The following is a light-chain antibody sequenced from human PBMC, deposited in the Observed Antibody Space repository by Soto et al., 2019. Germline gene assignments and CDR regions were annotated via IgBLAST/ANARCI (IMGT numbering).Light chain of an antibody. Sequence: EIVMTQSPATLSVSPGERATLSCRASQSVSSNLAWYQQKPGQAPRLLIYGASTRATGIPARFSGSGSGTEFNLTISSLQPEDVAVYYYQRYNYWPPPLTFGGGTKVEIK. CDR1: QSVSSN. CDR2: GAS. V-gene: IGKV3-15*01. CDR3: QRYNYWPPPLT. J-gene: IGKJ4*01.